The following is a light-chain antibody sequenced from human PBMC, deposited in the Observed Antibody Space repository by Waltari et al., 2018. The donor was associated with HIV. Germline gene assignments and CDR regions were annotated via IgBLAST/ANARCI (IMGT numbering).Light chain of an antibody. V-gene: IGLV7-46*01. CDR2: DST. J-gene: IGLJ2*01. CDR3: LLFFGGVRL. Sequence: QTAVTQEPSLSVSPGGTISLTCGSSDGAVTSHNCAYWFKQKPGQAPTTLIYDSTKRHSWTPARFSAFLLGDKAVLTLSGALSADEAHYYCLLFFGGVRLFGGGTMVTV. CDR1: DGAVTSHNC.